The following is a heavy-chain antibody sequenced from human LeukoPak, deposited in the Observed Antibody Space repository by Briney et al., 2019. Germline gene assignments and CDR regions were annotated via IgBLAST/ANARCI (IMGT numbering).Heavy chain of an antibody. CDR2: IYYSGST. J-gene: IGHJ4*02. V-gene: IGHV4-30-4*01. D-gene: IGHD3-22*01. CDR3: ARVSDSKGGDY. Sequence: SETLSLTCTVSGGSISSGDYYWSWIRQPPGKGLEWIGYIYYSGSTYYNPPLKSRVTISVDASKNQFSLKLSSVTAADTAVYYCARVSDSKGGDYWGQGTLVTVSS. CDR1: GGSISSGDYY.